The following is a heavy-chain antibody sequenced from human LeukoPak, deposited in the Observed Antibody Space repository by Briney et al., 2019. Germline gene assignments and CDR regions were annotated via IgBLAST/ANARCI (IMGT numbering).Heavy chain of an antibody. V-gene: IGHV3-74*01. CDR3: ARHLTYGGWNS. CDR1: GFTFSSYW. J-gene: IGHJ4*02. D-gene: IGHD4-23*01. Sequence: GGSLRLSCAASGFTFSSYWMQWVRQAPGKGLVWVSRINSDGSSASYADSVEGRFTISRDNAKNTLYLQMNSLRAEDPAVYYCARHLTYGGWNSWGQGTLVTVSS. CDR2: INSDGSSA.